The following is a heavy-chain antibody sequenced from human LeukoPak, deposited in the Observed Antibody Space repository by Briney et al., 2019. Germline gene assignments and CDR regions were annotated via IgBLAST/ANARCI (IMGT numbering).Heavy chain of an antibody. CDR2: ISGSGGST. D-gene: IGHD1-26*01. CDR3: ANTVLMGAINYFDY. CDR1: GFTFSSYA. Sequence: GGSLRLSCAASGFTFSSYAMSWVRQAPGKGLEWVSVISGSGGSTYYADSVKGRFTISRDNSKNTLYLQMNSLRAEDTAVYYCANTVLMGAINYFDYWGQGTLVTVSS. J-gene: IGHJ4*02. V-gene: IGHV3-23*01.